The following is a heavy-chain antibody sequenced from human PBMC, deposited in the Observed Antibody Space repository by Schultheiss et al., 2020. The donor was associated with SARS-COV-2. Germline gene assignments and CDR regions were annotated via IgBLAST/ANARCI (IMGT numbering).Heavy chain of an antibody. V-gene: IGHV4-59*12. CDR2: IYYSGST. J-gene: IGHJ4*02. Sequence: SETLSLTCTVSGGSISSYYWSWIRQPPGKGLEWIGYIYYSGSTYYNPSLKSRVTISVDTSKNQFSLKLSSVTAADTAVYYCARDNGITTTFDYWGQGTLVTVSS. D-gene: IGHD4-11*01. CDR3: ARDNGITTTFDY. CDR1: GGSISSYY.